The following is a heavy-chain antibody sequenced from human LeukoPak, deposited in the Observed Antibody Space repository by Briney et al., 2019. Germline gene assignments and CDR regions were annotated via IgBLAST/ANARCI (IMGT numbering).Heavy chain of an antibody. CDR3: ARGGYSSSWYHDS. Sequence: GGSLRLSCAASGFTFSSYSMNWVRQAPGKGLEWVSSISSSSSYMYYADSVKGRFTISRDNARNSLYMQVNSLRAEDTAVYYCARGGYSSSWYHDSWGQGTLVTVSS. V-gene: IGHV3-21*01. CDR2: ISSSSSYM. CDR1: GFTFSSYS. J-gene: IGHJ4*02. D-gene: IGHD6-13*01.